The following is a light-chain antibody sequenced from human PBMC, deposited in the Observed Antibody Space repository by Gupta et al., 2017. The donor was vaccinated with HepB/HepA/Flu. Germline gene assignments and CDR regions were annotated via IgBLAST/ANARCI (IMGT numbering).Light chain of an antibody. CDR3: ATWDDSLSGYV. J-gene: IGLJ1*01. CDR1: SPNIGSNY. V-gene: IGLV1-47*02. CDR2: SNN. Sequence: QSVLTQPPSASGTPGQRVTISCSGSSPNIGSNYVYWYQQFPGSAPKLLIYSNNQRPSGVPDRFSGSKSGTSASLAISGLRSDDEADYYCATWDDSLSGYVFGNGTNVTVL.